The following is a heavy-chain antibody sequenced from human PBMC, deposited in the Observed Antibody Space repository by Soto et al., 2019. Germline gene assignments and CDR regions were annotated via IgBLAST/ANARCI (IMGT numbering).Heavy chain of an antibody. D-gene: IGHD2-2*01. Sequence: TETLSLTCAVYGGSFSGYYWSWIRQPPGKGLEWIGEINHSGSTNYNPSLKSRVTISVDTSKNQFSLKLSSVTAADTAVYYCARGIVVVPAAYYYYGMDVWGQGTTVTVSS. V-gene: IGHV4-34*01. CDR3: ARGIVVVPAAYYYYGMDV. CDR1: GGSFSGYY. J-gene: IGHJ6*02. CDR2: INHSGST.